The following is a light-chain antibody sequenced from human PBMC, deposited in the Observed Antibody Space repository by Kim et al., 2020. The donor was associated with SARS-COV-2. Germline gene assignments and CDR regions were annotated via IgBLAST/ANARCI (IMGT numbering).Light chain of an antibody. Sequence: FASVGDRVTITCRASQSISSRLAWYQQKPGKAPKLLIYDASSLQSGVPSRFAGSGSGTEFTLTISSLQPDDFATYYCQQYKSYRTFGQGTKVDIK. J-gene: IGKJ1*01. CDR1: QSISSR. CDR3: QQYKSYRT. V-gene: IGKV1-5*01. CDR2: DAS.